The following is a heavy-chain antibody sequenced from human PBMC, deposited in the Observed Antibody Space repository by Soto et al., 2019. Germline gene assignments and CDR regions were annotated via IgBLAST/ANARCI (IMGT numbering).Heavy chain of an antibody. Sequence: PGESLKISCAASGLTVSSNYMSWVRQAPGKGLEWISIIYSAGNTYYADSVKGRFTISRDNSKNTLYLQMNSLGAEDTAVYYCARDFVVGGPTINYYYGMDVWGQGTTVTVSS. CDR2: IYSAGNT. D-gene: IGHD1-26*01. CDR3: ARDFVVGGPTINYYYGMDV. V-gene: IGHV3-66*01. CDR1: GLTVSSNY. J-gene: IGHJ6*02.